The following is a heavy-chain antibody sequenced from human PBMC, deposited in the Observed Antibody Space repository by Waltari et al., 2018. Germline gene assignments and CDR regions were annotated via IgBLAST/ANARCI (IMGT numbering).Heavy chain of an antibody. CDR1: GFTFSDYA. D-gene: IGHD6-19*01. V-gene: IGHV3-9*01. Sequence: EVQLVESGGGLVQPGRSLRLPCTAPGFTFSDYAMHWVRQPPGKGLECVSGISCNSCSIVYADSVKGRFTISRDNAKNSLDLQMNSLRAEDTALYYCAKDTVAGTRGPFDYWGQGTLFTVSS. CDR3: AKDTVAGTRGPFDY. CDR2: ISCNSCSI. J-gene: IGHJ4*02.